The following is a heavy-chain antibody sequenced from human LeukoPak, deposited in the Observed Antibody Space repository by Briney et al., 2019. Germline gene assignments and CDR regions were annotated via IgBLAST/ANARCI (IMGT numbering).Heavy chain of an antibody. CDR1: GYTFTGYY. CDR2: INPNSGGT. D-gene: IGHD3-22*01. CDR3: AGTYYYDSSGYYPAFDY. J-gene: IGHJ4*02. V-gene: IGHV1-2*04. Sequence: GASVKVSCKASGYTFTGYYMHWVRQAPGQGLEWMGWINPNSGGTNYAQKFQGWVTMTRDTSISTAYMELSRLRSDDTAVYYCAGTYYYDSSGYYPAFDYWGQGTLVTVSS.